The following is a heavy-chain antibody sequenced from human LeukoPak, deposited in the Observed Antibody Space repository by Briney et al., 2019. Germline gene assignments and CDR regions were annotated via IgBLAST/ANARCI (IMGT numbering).Heavy chain of an antibody. D-gene: IGHD1-14*01. V-gene: IGHV1-2*02. CDR3: ASWAGGNEPVASFDY. J-gene: IGHJ4*02. Sequence: ASVKVSCKPTGYSFTAYYIYWMRQAPGQGFECMGWINLYSGGTKYAQRFQSRVTMTRDTSISTAYMELSRLRSDDTAIYYCASWAGGNEPVASFDYWGQATLVTVSS. CDR2: INLYSGGT. CDR1: GYSFTAYY.